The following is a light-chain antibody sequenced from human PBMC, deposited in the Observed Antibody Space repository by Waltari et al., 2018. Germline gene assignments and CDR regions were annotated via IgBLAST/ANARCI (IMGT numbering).Light chain of an antibody. CDR2: GTS. CDR1: QRVTSIS. J-gene: IGKJ4*01. CDR3: QQYDGEVVT. V-gene: IGKV3-20*01. Sequence: IVLTQPPGTLPLSPGARATLSCRASQRVTSISLTRYPQKLGHAARLLIDGTSSRGTGSPDRLSGSGSGTDFTLTISRLEPEDFAVYYCQQYDGEVVTFGGGTKVEI.